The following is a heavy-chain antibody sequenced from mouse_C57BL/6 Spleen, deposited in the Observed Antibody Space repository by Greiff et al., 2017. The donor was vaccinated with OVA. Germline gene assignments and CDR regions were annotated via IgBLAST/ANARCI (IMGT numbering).Heavy chain of an antibody. CDR2: ISSGSSTI. Sequence: EVKLVESGGGLVKPGGSLKLSCAASGFTFSDYGMHWVRQAPEKGLEWVAYISSGSSTIYYADTVKGRFTISRDNAKNTLFLQMTSLRSEDTSMYYGARPFITTVVEAMDYWGQGTSVTVSS. CDR3: ARPFITTVVEAMDY. D-gene: IGHD1-1*01. V-gene: IGHV5-17*01. J-gene: IGHJ4*01. CDR1: GFTFSDYG.